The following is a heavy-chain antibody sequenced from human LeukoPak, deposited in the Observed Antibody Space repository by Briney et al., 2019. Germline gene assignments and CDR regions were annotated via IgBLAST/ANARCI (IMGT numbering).Heavy chain of an antibody. J-gene: IGHJ4*02. CDR3: GRLRPTVVRGVISTSYSDTSGPIGR. D-gene: IGHD3-10*01. CDR2: INHSGST. Sequence: PSETLCLTCSVSGGSFSGYYWTWIRQPPGKGLEWIGEINHSGSTTYNPSLKSRVTIPSDPSKNEVYLRLTSVSAADTAMYYCGRLRPTVVRGVISTSYSDTSGPIGRWGPGTLVTVSS. CDR1: GGSFSGYY. V-gene: IGHV4-34*01.